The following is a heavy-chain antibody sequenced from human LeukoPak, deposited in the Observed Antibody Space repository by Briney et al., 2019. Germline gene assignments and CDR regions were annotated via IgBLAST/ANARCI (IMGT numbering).Heavy chain of an antibody. CDR3: ARHRGVSYYDAFDI. CDR1: GGSISSYY. CDR2: IFHSGDT. D-gene: IGHD1-26*01. J-gene: IGHJ3*02. Sequence: SETLSLTCTVSGGSISSYYWSWIRQPPGNGLEWIGYIFHSGDTNYNPSLKSRVTMSVDTSKNQFSLNLSSVTAADTAIYYCARHRGVSYYDAFDIWGQGTVVTVSS. V-gene: IGHV4-59*08.